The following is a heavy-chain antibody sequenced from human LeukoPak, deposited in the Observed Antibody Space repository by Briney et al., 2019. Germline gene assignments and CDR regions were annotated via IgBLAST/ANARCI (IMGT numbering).Heavy chain of an antibody. V-gene: IGHV4-4*07. D-gene: IGHD3-10*01. Sequence: SETLSLTCTVSGGSIFTYHWSWIRQPAGKGLEWLGRIYTSGSTTYNPSFKSRVAMSVDTSKNQFSLNLRSVTAADTAVYYCARDSGTTGEVKFDPWGQGTLVTVSS. CDR2: IYTSGST. J-gene: IGHJ5*02. CDR1: GGSIFTYH. CDR3: ARDSGTTGEVKFDP.